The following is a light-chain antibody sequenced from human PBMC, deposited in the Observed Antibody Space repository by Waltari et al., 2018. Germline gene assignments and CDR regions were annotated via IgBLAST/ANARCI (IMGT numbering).Light chain of an antibody. CDR3: HQYNNRPPYT. Sequence: TQSPATLSVSLGERVPLTCRASESISNNLAWYQQKPGQTPRLIIHGASKRATGVPARFAGSGSRTEFTLIISSLQSEDIAVYYCHQYNNRPPYTFGQGTKLEIK. J-gene: IGKJ2*01. V-gene: IGKV3-15*01. CDR1: ESISNN. CDR2: GAS.